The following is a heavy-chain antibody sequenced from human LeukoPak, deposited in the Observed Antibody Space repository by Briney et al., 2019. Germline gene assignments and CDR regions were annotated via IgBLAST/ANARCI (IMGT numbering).Heavy chain of an antibody. V-gene: IGHV4-39*01. Sequence: SETLSLTCTVSGDSISSSRTYWAWIRQPPGKGLEWIGSISYSGVTYYTPSLRSRVTISLDMSKNLFSLRLSSVTAADTAIYYCARYDGEPNLNWCGLWGQGSLVTVSS. D-gene: IGHD1-14*01. CDR2: ISYSGVT. CDR1: GDSISSSRTY. J-gene: IGHJ5*02. CDR3: ARYDGEPNLNWCGL.